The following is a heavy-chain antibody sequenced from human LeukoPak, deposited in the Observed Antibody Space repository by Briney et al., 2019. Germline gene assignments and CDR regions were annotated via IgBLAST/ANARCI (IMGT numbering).Heavy chain of an antibody. CDR1: GFTFSTYS. CDR3: ARDIAGRELPDY. J-gene: IGHJ4*02. D-gene: IGHD1-26*01. CDR2: ISSSSDYI. V-gene: IGHV3-21*01. Sequence: GGSLRLSCAASGFTFSTYSMNWVRQAPGKGLEWVSSISSSSDYIYYADSVKGRFTVSRDNAKNSLHLQMNSLRAEDTAVYYCARDIAGRELPDYWGQGTLVTVSS.